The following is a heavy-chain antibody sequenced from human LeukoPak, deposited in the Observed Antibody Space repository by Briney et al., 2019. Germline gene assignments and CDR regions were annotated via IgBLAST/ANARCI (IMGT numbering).Heavy chain of an antibody. J-gene: IGHJ4*02. D-gene: IGHD6-19*01. CDR1: GFTFSDYY. CDR2: INHSGST. Sequence: GSLRLSCAASGFTFSDYYMTWIRQPPGKGLEWIGEINHSGSTNYNPSLKSRVTISVDTSKNQFSLKLSSVTAADTAVYYCARPIAVAEAFDYWGQGTLVTVSS. CDR3: ARPIAVAEAFDY. V-gene: IGHV4-34*01.